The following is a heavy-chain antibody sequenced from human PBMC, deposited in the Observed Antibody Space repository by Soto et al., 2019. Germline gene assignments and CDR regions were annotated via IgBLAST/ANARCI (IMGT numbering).Heavy chain of an antibody. CDR1: GGSISSYY. V-gene: IGHV4-59*01. Sequence: SETLSLTCTVSGGSISSYYWSWIRQPPGKGLEWTGYIYYSGSTNYNPSLKSRVTISVDTSKNQFSLKLSSVTAADTAVYYCARAYSSSSSGWFDPWGQGTLVTVSS. D-gene: IGHD6-6*01. J-gene: IGHJ5*02. CDR3: ARAYSSSSSGWFDP. CDR2: IYYSGST.